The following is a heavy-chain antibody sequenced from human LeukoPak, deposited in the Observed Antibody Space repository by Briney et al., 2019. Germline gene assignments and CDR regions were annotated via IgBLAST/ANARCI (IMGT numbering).Heavy chain of an antibody. CDR3: ATMYYDFWSGYFDY. D-gene: IGHD3-3*01. J-gene: IGHJ4*02. V-gene: IGHV3-21*01. CDR2: ISYTGTYI. Sequence: GGSLRLSCAASAFSLNAYNMNWVRQAPGKGLEWVSSISYTGTYIYYADSVKGRFTISRDNSKNTLYLQMNSLRAEDTAVYYCATMYYDFWSGYFDYWGQGTLVTVSS. CDR1: AFSLNAYN.